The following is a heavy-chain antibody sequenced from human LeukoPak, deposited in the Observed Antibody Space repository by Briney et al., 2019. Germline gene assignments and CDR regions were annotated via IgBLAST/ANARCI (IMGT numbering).Heavy chain of an antibody. CDR2: INPNSGGT. Sequence: ASVKVSCKASGYTFTGYYMHWVRQAPGQGLGWMGWINPNSGGTNYAQKFQGRVTMTRDTSISTAYMELSRLRSEDTAVYYCARGEGGYVNHQHWGQGTLVTVAS. V-gene: IGHV1-2*02. CDR1: GYTFTGYY. D-gene: IGHD1-14*01. J-gene: IGHJ1*01. CDR3: ARGEGGYVNHQH.